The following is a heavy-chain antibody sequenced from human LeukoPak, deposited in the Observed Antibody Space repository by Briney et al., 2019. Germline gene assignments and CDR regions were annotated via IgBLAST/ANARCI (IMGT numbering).Heavy chain of an antibody. CDR3: AKSYRVYDSSGYYYPYYYGMDV. Sequence: GGSLRLSCAASGFTVSSNYMSWVRQAPGKGLEWVAVISYDGSNKYYADSVKGRFTISRDNSKNTLYLQMNSLRAEDTAVYYCAKSYRVYDSSGYYYPYYYGMDVWGQGTTVTVSS. CDR1: GFTVSSNY. J-gene: IGHJ6*02. V-gene: IGHV3-30*18. CDR2: ISYDGSNK. D-gene: IGHD3-22*01.